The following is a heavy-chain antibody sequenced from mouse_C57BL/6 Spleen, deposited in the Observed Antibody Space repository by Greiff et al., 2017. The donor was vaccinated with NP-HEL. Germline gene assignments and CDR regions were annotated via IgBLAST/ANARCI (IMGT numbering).Heavy chain of an antibody. CDR3: ASTYDGSSPVSYYFDY. Sequence: VQLQQPGAELVRPGSSVKLSCKASGYTFTSYWMHWVKQRPIQGLEWIGNIDPSDSETHYNQKFKDKATLTVDKSSSTAYMQLSSLPSEDSAVDYCASTYDGSSPVSYYFDYWGQGTTLTVSS. CDR2: IDPSDSET. D-gene: IGHD1-1*01. J-gene: IGHJ2*01. CDR1: GYTFTSYW. V-gene: IGHV1-52*01.